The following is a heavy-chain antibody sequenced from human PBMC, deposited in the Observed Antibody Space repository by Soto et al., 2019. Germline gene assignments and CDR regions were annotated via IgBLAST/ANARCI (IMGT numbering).Heavy chain of an antibody. J-gene: IGHJ4*02. CDR2: MSHIGSV. Sequence: QVLLQESGPGLVQPSGTLSLSCVVSGVSIGSNYYWGWVRQPPGKGLGWLGDMSHIGSVNYKPSLKSRFTISMDKSQNQFSLKLDSMTAADTAVYYCARSLGWYAVDYWGQGTLVIVSS. CDR1: GVSIGSNYY. V-gene: IGHV4-4*02. CDR3: ARSLGWYAVDY. D-gene: IGHD6-19*01.